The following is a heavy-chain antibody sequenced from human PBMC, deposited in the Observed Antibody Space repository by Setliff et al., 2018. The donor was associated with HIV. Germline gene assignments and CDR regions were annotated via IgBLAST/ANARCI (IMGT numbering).Heavy chain of an antibody. CDR2: ITHSGST. CDR3: AKGVAGLQYYYYYMDV. Sequence: TLSLPCAVYGGSFSGYYWTWIRQPPGKGLEWIGEITHSGSTNYNPSLETRVTISVDTSKNQFSLKLSPVTAADTAVYYCAKGVAGLQYYYYYMDVWGKGTTVTVSS. V-gene: IGHV4-34*01. J-gene: IGHJ6*03. CDR1: GGSFSGYY. D-gene: IGHD6-19*01.